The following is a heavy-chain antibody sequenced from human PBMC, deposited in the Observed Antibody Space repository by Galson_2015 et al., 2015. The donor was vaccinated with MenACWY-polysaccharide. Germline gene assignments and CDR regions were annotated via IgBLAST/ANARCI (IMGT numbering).Heavy chain of an antibody. CDR1: YA. CDR2: IGGSGSNT. Sequence: YAMSWVRQAPGPGLAWVSTIGGSGSNTHYADSVKGRFTISRDNSKNTLSLQMNSLRAEDTAVYYCARVRYSTGKYQFDYWGQGTLVAVSS. CDR3: ARVRYSTGKYQFDY. D-gene: IGHD2-2*01. J-gene: IGHJ4*02. V-gene: IGHV3-23*01.